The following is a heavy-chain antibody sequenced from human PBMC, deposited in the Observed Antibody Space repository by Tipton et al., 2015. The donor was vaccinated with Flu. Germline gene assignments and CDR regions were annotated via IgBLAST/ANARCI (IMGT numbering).Heavy chain of an antibody. D-gene: IGHD1-26*01. J-gene: IGHJ4*02. CDR1: GLIFSSHW. V-gene: IGHV3-7*01. CDR2: IKEDGSEK. Sequence: SLRLSCAASGLIFSSHWMSWVRQAPGKGLEWVAGIKEDGSEKYYVDSVKGRLTISRDNAKNSLFLQMNSLRAEDAAVYYCATRPPGGTYYGVFDYWGQGTLVTVSS. CDR3: ATRPPGGTYYGVFDY.